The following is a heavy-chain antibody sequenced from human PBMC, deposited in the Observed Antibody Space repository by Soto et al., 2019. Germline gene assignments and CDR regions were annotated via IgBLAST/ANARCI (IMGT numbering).Heavy chain of an antibody. CDR2: IYYSGST. Sequence: QVQLQESGPGLVKPSETLSLTCTVSGGSVSSGSYYWSWIRQPPGKGLEWIGYIYYSGSTNYNPSLKSRVTISVDTSKTQFSLKLSSVTAADTAVYYCGGYQLPHYYYYGMDVWGQGTTVTVSS. V-gene: IGHV4-61*01. CDR3: GGYQLPHYYYYGMDV. D-gene: IGHD2-2*01. J-gene: IGHJ6*02. CDR1: GGSVSSGSYY.